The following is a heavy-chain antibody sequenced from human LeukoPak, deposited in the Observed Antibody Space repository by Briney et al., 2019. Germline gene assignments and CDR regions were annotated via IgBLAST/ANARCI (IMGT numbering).Heavy chain of an antibody. CDR3: ARDLDMTTGWFDP. V-gene: IGHV3-30-3*01. Sequence: TGGSLRLSCAASGFTFSSYAMHWVRQAPGKGLEWVAVISYDGSNKYYADSVKGRFTISIDNFNNTLFLQMNSLRAEDTAVCYCARDLDMTTGWFDPGGQGNLVTVSS. CDR1: GFTFSSYA. J-gene: IGHJ5*02. D-gene: IGHD1-14*01. CDR2: ISYDGSNK.